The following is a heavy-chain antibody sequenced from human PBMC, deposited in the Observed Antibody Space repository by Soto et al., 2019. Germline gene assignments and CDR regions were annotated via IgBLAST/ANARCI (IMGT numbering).Heavy chain of an antibody. Sequence: QITLKESGPTLVKPTQTLTLTCTFSGFSLTTRGVGVGWIRQPPGKALECLALIYWDDDKRYSPSLQSRLSITKDTSKNQVVLTTTNVDPVDTATYYCAHIPNYYQYDWFDPWGQGTLVSVFS. CDR3: AHIPNYYQYDWFDP. D-gene: IGHD3-16*01. CDR2: IYWDDDK. CDR1: GFSLTTRGVG. J-gene: IGHJ5*02. V-gene: IGHV2-5*02.